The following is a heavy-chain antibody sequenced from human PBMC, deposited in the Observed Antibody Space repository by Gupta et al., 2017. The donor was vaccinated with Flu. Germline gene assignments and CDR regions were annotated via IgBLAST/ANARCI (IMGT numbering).Heavy chain of an antibody. D-gene: IGHD4-17*01. CDR1: GFTFSRSY. CDR3: ATVTSGC. Sequence: EMQLVESGGGLVQPGGSLRLSCAASGFTFSRSYLQWVRQAPGKGLVWVSRINPDGSSTTYAESVKGRFTISRDNAKNTLYRQMNSLGDDDTAVDYCATVTSGCWGQGTLVTVSS. J-gene: IGHJ4*02. V-gene: IGHV3-74*03. CDR2: INPDGSST.